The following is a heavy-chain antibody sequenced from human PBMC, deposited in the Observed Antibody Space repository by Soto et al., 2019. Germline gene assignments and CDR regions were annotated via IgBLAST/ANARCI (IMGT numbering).Heavy chain of an antibody. D-gene: IGHD2-8*01. CDR3: ARLDQQGYCTNGICPDPFDI. J-gene: IGHJ3*02. Sequence: GESLKISCKGSGYSFTNYWIGWVRQMPGKGLEWMGIIYPGDSDTRYSPSFQGQVTISADRSVSTAYLQWSSLKASDTAMYYCARLDQQGYCTNGICPDPFDIWGQGTMVTVSS. CDR2: IYPGDSDT. V-gene: IGHV5-51*01. CDR1: GYSFTNYW.